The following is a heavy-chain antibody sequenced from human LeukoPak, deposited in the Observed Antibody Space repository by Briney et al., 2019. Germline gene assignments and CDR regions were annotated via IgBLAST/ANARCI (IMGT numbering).Heavy chain of an antibody. Sequence: GASVKVSCKASGYTFTGYYMHWVRQAPGQGLEWMGWINPNSGGTNYAQKFPGRVTMTRDTSISTAYMEMIRLRSHDTAVYYCARNLIRNVDIVATRFNFFDYWGQGTLVTVSS. CDR2: INPNSGGT. J-gene: IGHJ4*02. D-gene: IGHD5-12*01. CDR1: GYTFTGYY. V-gene: IGHV1-2*02. CDR3: ARNLIRNVDIVATRFNFFDY.